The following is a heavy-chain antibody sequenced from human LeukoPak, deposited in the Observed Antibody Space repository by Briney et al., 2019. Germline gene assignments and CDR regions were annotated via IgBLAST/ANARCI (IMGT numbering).Heavy chain of an antibody. CDR1: GYIFSNYW. D-gene: IGHD5-12*01. V-gene: IGHV5-51*01. Sequence: GESLKISCKGSGYIFSNYWIGWVRQMPGRGLEWMGIIYPGDSGTKYSPSFQGQVTISADKSINTAYLQWSSLQASDTAMYYCARRRGYSGYDFWFDPWGQGTLVTVSS. CDR3: ARRRGYSGYDFWFDP. CDR2: IYPGDSGT. J-gene: IGHJ5*02.